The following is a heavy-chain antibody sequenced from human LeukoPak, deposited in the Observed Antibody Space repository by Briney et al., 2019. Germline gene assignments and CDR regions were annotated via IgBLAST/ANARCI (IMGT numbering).Heavy chain of an antibody. CDR2: ISGRGANT. CDR3: AKDPSPYSSGWLDY. V-gene: IGHV3-23*01. J-gene: IGHJ4*02. D-gene: IGHD6-19*01. CDR1: GFIFSNYA. Sequence: GGSLRLSCAASGFIFSNYAMSWVRQAPGKWLEWLSDISGRGANTYYADSVKGRFTISRDNSKNTLYLQMNSLRAEDTAVYYCAKDPSPYSSGWLDYWGQGTLVTVSS.